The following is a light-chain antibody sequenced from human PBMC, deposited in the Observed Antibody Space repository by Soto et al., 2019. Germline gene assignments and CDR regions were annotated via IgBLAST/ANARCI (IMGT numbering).Light chain of an antibody. J-gene: IGLJ2*01. Sequence: QSVLTQPPSASGTPGQRVTISCSGSSSNIGSNTVNWYQQLPGTAPKLLIYSNNQRPSGVPDRFSGSKSGTSASLAISGLQSEDEADYYCATWDDSPRDVVFSGGTQLTVL. V-gene: IGLV1-44*01. CDR1: SSNIGSNT. CDR3: ATWDDSPRDVV. CDR2: SNN.